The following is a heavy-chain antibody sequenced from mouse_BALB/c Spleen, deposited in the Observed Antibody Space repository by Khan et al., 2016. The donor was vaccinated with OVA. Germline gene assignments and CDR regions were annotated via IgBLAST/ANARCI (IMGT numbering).Heavy chain of an antibody. D-gene: IGHD1-1*01. V-gene: IGHV1S41*01. J-gene: IGHJ4*01. CDR2: IGPGSGNT. CDR1: GYTFTSYW. Sequence: DLVKPGASVKLSCKASGYTFTSYWINWLKQRPGQGLEWVGHIGPGSGNTYYNELFNGKATLTVDTSSRTAYIQLSSLSSDDSAVFFCARSNYYGSGLYAMDYWGQGTSVTVSS. CDR3: ARSNYYGSGLYAMDY.